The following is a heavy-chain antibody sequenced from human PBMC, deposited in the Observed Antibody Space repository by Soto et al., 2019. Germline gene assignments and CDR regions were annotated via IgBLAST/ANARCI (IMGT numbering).Heavy chain of an antibody. J-gene: IGHJ3*02. CDR3: ARGNIVATIHAFDI. V-gene: IGHV3-33*01. CDR2: IWYDGSNK. D-gene: IGHD5-12*01. Sequence: QVQLVESGGGVVQPGRSLRLSCAASGFTFSSYGMHWVRQAPGKGLEWVAVIWYDGSNKYYADSVKGRFTISRDNSKNTLYLQMTSLRAEDMAVYYCARGNIVATIHAFDIWGQGTMVTVSS. CDR1: GFTFSSYG.